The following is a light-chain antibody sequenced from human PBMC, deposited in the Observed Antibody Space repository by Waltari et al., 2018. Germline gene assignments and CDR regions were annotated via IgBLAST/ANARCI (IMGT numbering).Light chain of an antibody. CDR1: ALPKQY. V-gene: IGLV3-25*03. Sequence: SYELTQPPSVSVPPGQTARITCSGDALPKQYAYWYQQKPGQAPVLVIDKDSGRPSGIPDRFSGSSSGTTVTLTISGVQAADEADYYCQSADSSGTYVVFGGGTKLTVL. CDR2: KDS. J-gene: IGLJ2*01. CDR3: QSADSSGTYVV.